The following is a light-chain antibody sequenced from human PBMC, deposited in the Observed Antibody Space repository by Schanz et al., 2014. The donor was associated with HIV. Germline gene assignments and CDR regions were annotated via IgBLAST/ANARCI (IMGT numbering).Light chain of an antibody. Sequence: QSVLTQPPSMSAAPGQRVTISCAGSAFNIGQNYVSWFQQFPGTAPKLLIYVNHQRPSDIPDRFSGSKSGTSATLGITGLQTGDEADFYCGTWDSSLRAVVFGGGTKLTVL. CDR1: AFNIGQNY. CDR3: GTWDSSLRAVV. CDR2: VNH. V-gene: IGLV1-51*01. J-gene: IGLJ3*02.